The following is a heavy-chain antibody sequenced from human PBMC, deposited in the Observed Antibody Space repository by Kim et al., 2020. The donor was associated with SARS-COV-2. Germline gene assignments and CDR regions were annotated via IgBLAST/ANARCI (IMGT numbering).Heavy chain of an antibody. D-gene: IGHD3-10*01. V-gene: IGHV4-39*07. CDR3: ARVFGSGSYYKYYYGMDV. CDR2: IYYTGST. Sequence: SDTLSLTCTVSGGSISSSSYYWGWIRQPPGKGLEWIGSIYYTGSTYYNPSLKSRVTISVDTSKNQFSLKLSSVTAADTAVYYCARVFGSGSYYKYYYGMDVWGQGTTVTVSS. CDR1: GGSISSSSYY. J-gene: IGHJ6*02.